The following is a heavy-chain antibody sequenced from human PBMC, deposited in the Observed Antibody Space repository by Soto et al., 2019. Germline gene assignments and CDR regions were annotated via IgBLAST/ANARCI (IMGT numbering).Heavy chain of an antibody. Sequence: GESLKISCKGSGYSFTSYWIGWVRQMPGKGLEWMGIIYPGDSDTRYSPSFQGQVTISADKSISTAYLRWSSLKASDTAMYYCARQETHPNYDILTGYPEPYFDYWGQGTLVTVSS. V-gene: IGHV5-51*01. CDR1: GYSFTSYW. CDR2: IYPGDSDT. J-gene: IGHJ4*02. CDR3: ARQETHPNYDILTGYPEPYFDY. D-gene: IGHD3-9*01.